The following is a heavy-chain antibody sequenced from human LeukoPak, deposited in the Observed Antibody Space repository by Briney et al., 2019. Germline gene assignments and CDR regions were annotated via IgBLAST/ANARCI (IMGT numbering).Heavy chain of an antibody. CDR1: GYTFTGYY. Sequence: ASVKVSCTASGYTFTGYYMHWVRQAPGQGLEWMGWINPNSGGTNYAQKFQGRVTMTRDTSISTAYMELSRLRSDDTAVYYCARVRSYYGSGSYPTEYFQHWGQGTLVTVSS. D-gene: IGHD3-10*01. CDR3: ARVRSYYGSGSYPTEYFQH. J-gene: IGHJ1*01. CDR2: INPNSGGT. V-gene: IGHV1-2*02.